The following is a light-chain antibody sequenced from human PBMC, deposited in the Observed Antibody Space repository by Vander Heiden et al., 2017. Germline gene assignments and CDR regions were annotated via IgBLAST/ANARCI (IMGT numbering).Light chain of an antibody. CDR3: QQYYSTPWT. Sequence: DIVMTPSPDSLAVSLGERATINCKSSQSVLYRSNNKNYLAWYQQKPGQPPKLLIYWASTRESGVPDRFSGSGSGTDFTLTISSLQAEDVAVYYCQQYYSTPWTFGQGTKVEIK. J-gene: IGKJ1*01. CDR1: QSVLYRSNNKNY. CDR2: WAS. V-gene: IGKV4-1*01.